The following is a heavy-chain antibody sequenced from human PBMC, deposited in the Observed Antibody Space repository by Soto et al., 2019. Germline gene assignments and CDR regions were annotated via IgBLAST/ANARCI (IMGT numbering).Heavy chain of an antibody. J-gene: IGHJ6*02. CDR1: GGTFSSYA. Sequence: GASVKVSCKASGGTFSSYAISWVRQAPGQGLEWMGGIIPIFGTANYAQKFQGRVTITADESTSTAYMELSSLRSEDTAVYYCARDWAYYDFWSGYPALRYYYGMDVWGQGTKVTVSS. CDR2: IIPIFGTA. D-gene: IGHD3-3*01. CDR3: ARDWAYYDFWSGYPALRYYYGMDV. V-gene: IGHV1-69*13.